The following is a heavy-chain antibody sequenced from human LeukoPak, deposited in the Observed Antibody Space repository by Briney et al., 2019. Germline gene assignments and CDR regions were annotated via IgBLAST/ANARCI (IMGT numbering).Heavy chain of an antibody. V-gene: IGHV1-69*05. CDR3: ASSRVYYYYMDV. CDR1: GGTFSSYA. CDR2: ITPIFGTA. J-gene: IGHJ6*03. Sequence: ASVKVSCKASGGTFSSYAISWVRQAPGQGLEWMGGITPIFGTANYAQKFQGRVTITTDESTSTAYMELSSLRSEDTAVYYCASSRVYYYYMDVWGKGTTVTVSS.